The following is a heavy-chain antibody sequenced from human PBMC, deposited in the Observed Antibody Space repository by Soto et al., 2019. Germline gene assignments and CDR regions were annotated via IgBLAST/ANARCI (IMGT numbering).Heavy chain of an antibody. CDR2: ISAYNGNT. D-gene: IGHD2-15*01. J-gene: IGHJ6*02. CDR3: ARGRGGNDYYHYGMDV. CDR1: RDTFTTYG. Sequence: ASGKVCSMASRDTFTTYGLMGVREAPWRGLEWMGWISAYNGNTNYGQRFQGRVTMTTDTSTSTVYMELSSLRSEDTAVYYCARGRGGNDYYHYGMDVWGQGTTVTVSS. V-gene: IGHV1-18*04.